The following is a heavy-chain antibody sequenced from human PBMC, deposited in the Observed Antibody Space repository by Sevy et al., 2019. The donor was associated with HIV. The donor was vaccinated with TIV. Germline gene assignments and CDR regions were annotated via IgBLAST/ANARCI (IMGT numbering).Heavy chain of an antibody. J-gene: IGHJ6*03. CDR3: ARGGGMRSYYYYYMDV. V-gene: IGHV1-69*13. CDR2: FIPIFGAA. Sequence: ASVKVSCKASGGTLSNYAISWVRQAPGQGLEWMGGFIPIFGAASYAQKFQGRVTITADESTSTVYMELSSLRSEDTAVYYCARGGGMRSYYYYYMDVWGKGTTVTVSS. D-gene: IGHD3-16*01. CDR1: GGTLSNYA.